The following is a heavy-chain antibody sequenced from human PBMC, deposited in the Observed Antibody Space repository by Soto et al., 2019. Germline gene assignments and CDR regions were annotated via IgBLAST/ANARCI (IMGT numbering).Heavy chain of an antibody. CDR1: GGTFSTYT. CDR2: IIPIIGII. J-gene: IGHJ5*02. V-gene: IGHV1-69*08. Sequence: QVQLVQSGAEVKKPGSSVKVSCKASGGTFSTYTITWVRQAPGQGLEWMGRIIPIIGIINYAQKFQGRVTISADKFKGTAYMERTGLRSDDTAVYYCAGEPDSHYNDSHASSYPWGQGTLVTVS. D-gene: IGHD4-4*01. CDR3: AGEPDSHYNDSHASSYP.